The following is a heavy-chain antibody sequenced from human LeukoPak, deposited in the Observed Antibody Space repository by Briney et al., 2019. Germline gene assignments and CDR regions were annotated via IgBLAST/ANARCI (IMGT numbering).Heavy chain of an antibody. D-gene: IGHD4-17*01. V-gene: IGHV1-18*03. CDR2: ISGYNGNT. CDR1: GYTFTTYN. J-gene: IGHJ4*02. Sequence: ASVRVSCKASGYTFTTYNINWVRQAPGQGLEWMGWISGYNGNTSYAQKLQGRVTMTRDTSTSTVFMELSSLRSEDMAVYYCARDYGDYVGFLYWGQGTLVTVSS. CDR3: ARDYGDYVGFLY.